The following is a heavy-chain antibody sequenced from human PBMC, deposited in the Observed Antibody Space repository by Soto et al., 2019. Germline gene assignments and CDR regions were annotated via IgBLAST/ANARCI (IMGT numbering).Heavy chain of an antibody. D-gene: IGHD5-18*01. Sequence: EVQLLDSGGGLVQPGGSLRLSCAASGFTFSSYAMRWVRQAPGKGLEWVSGISGSGGGTYYADSVKGRLTISRDNSKNTLYLQMNNLRAEDTAVYYCAKDGYSYRYPSYFDYWGQGTLVTVSS. CDR1: GFTFSSYA. CDR3: AKDGYSYRYPSYFDY. J-gene: IGHJ4*02. CDR2: ISGSGGGT. V-gene: IGHV3-23*01.